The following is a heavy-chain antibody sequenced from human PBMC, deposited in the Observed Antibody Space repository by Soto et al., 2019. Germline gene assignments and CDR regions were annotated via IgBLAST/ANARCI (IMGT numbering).Heavy chain of an antibody. V-gene: IGHV3-23*01. Sequence: GGSLRLSCAASVFTFSSYAMSWVRQAPGKGLEWISAISGCSGSTYDADSVKGRFTISRDNSKNKQSIQMNSLRAEDTAVYYCAKDRLTKGIMITFGGVIADYWGQGT. CDR2: ISGCSGST. CDR3: AKDRLTKGIMITFGGVIADY. J-gene: IGHJ4*02. CDR1: VFTFSSYA. D-gene: IGHD3-16*02.